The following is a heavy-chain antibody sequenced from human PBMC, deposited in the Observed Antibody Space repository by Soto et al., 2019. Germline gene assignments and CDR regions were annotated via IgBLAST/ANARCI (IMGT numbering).Heavy chain of an antibody. CDR2: IYYTGSP. Sequence: QLHLQESGPGLVKPSETLSLTCSVSGGSIARGSYYWAMVRQPPGKGLEWIGTIYYTGSPYYNPSLKSRVNISVDTSKSQFSLNLSSVTAADTAVYYCARFLAGTAGYYFDYWGQGTLVTVSS. V-gene: IGHV4-39*01. J-gene: IGHJ4*02. D-gene: IGHD6-13*01. CDR1: GGSIARGSYY. CDR3: ARFLAGTAGYYFDY.